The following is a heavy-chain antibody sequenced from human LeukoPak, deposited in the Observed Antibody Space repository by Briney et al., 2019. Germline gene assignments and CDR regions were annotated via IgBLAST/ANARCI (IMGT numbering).Heavy chain of an antibody. CDR1: GSIFTSYW. CDR2: IYPGDSDT. D-gene: IGHD3-22*01. Sequence: GESLKISCQGSGSIFTSYWIGWVRQLPGKGLEWMGIIYPGDSDTRYSPSFQGQVTISADKSISTAYLQWSSLKASDTAMYYCARLRPDSSGYYYRYYFDYWGQGTLVTVSS. V-gene: IGHV5-51*01. J-gene: IGHJ4*02. CDR3: ARLRPDSSGYYYRYYFDY.